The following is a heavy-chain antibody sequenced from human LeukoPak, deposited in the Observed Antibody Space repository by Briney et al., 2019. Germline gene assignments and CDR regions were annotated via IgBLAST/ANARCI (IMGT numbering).Heavy chain of an antibody. CDR2: IIPIFGTA. D-gene: IGHD6-19*01. Sequence: ASVKVSCKASGGTFSSYAISWVRQAPGQGLEWMGGIIPIFGTANYAQKFQGRVTITADESTSTAYMELSSLRSEDTAVYYCANHSSGNHWFDPWGQGTLVTVSS. CDR1: GGTFSSYA. CDR3: ANHSSGNHWFDP. V-gene: IGHV1-69*13. J-gene: IGHJ5*02.